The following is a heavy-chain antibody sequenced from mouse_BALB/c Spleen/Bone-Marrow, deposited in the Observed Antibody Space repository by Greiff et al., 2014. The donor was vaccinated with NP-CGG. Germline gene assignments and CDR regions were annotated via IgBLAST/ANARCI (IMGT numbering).Heavy chain of an antibody. J-gene: IGHJ3*01. CDR3: ASYSYGSSQFAY. V-gene: IGHV14-3*02. D-gene: IGHD1-1*01. Sequence: EVQLQQSGAELVKPGASVKLSCTASGFNIKDTYMHWVKQRPEQGLEWIGRIDPANGNTKYDPKFQGKATITADTSSNTAYLQLSRLKSKDTADYYRASYSYGSSQFAYWGQGTLVTVSA. CDR2: IDPANGNT. CDR1: GFNIKDTY.